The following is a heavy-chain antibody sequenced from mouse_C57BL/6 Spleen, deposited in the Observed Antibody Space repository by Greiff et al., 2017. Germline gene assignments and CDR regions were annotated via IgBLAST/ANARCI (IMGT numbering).Heavy chain of an antibody. Sequence: QVQLQQPGAELVKPGASVKMSCKASGYTFTSYWITWVKQRPGQGLEWIGDIYPGSGSTNYNEKFKSKATLTVDTSSSTAYMQLSSLTSEDSAVYYGARFYYDYAGYAMDYWGQGTSVTVSS. CDR2: IYPGSGST. V-gene: IGHV1-55*01. CDR3: ARFYYDYAGYAMDY. CDR1: GYTFTSYW. J-gene: IGHJ4*01. D-gene: IGHD2-4*01.